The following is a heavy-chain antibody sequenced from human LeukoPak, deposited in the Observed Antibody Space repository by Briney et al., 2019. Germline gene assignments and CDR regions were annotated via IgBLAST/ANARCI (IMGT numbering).Heavy chain of an antibody. CDR2: IITVSTTYF. J-gene: IGHJ6*02. CDR3: ARDQDILTGYYDYYYYGMDV. Sequence: GGSLRLSCVASGFTFSSYSMNWVRQAPGRGLEWVSSIITVSTTYFQYADSVKGRSTISRDNSKNTLYLQMNSLRAEDTAVYYCARDQDILTGYYDYYYYGMDVWGQGTTVTVSS. V-gene: IGHV3-21*01. D-gene: IGHD3-9*01. CDR1: GFTFSSYS.